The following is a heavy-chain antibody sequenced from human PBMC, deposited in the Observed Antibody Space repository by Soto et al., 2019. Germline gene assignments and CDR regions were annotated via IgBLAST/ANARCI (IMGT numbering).Heavy chain of an antibody. CDR2: ISSSGSTI. D-gene: IGHD6-6*01. CDR3: AREEYSSSSVYYYYGMDV. V-gene: IGHV3-48*03. CDR1: GFTFSSYE. Sequence: PGGSLRLSCAASGFTFSSYEMNWVRQAPGKGLERVSYISSSGSTIYYADSVKGRFTISRDNAKNSLYLQMNSLRAEDTAVYYCAREEYSSSSVYYYYGMDVWGQGTTVTVSS. J-gene: IGHJ6*02.